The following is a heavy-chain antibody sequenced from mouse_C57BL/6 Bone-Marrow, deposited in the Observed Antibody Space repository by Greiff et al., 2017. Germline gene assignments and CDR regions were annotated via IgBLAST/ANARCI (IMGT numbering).Heavy chain of an antibody. CDR1: GYSFTSYY. CDR3: AREGDYDWFAY. CDR2: IYPGSGNT. D-gene: IGHD2-4*01. V-gene: IGHV1-66*01. J-gene: IGHJ3*01. Sequence: QVQLKQSGPELVKPGASVKISCKASGYSFTSYYIHWVKQRPGQGLEWIGWIYPGSGNTKYNEQFKGKATLTADTSSSTAYMQLSSLTSEDSAVYYCAREGDYDWFAYWGQGTLVTVSA.